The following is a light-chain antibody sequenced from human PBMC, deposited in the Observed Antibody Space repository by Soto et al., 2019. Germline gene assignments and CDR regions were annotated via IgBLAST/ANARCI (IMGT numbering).Light chain of an antibody. V-gene: IGKV3-15*01. CDR1: QSVSSN. CDR2: CAS. J-gene: IGKJ4*01. Sequence: ELVMTQSPATLSVSPGERATVSCRASQSVSSNLAWHQQKPGQAPRLLIYCASTRATGIPARFSGSGSGTDFTLTISSLQAEDVAVYYCQQYISLPYTFGGGTKVDIK. CDR3: QQYISLPYT.